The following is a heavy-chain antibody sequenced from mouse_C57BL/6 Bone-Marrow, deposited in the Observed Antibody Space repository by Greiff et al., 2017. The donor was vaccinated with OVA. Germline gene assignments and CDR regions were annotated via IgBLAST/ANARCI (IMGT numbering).Heavy chain of an antibody. J-gene: IGHJ4*01. CDR1: GYTFTSYW. D-gene: IGHD1-1*01. Sequence: QVQLQQPGAELVRPGSSVKLSCKASGYTFTSYWMHWVKQRPIQGLEWIGNIDPSDIETHYNQKFKDKATLTVDKSSSTAYMQLSSLTSEDSAVYYCARDYGSKYYYAMDYWGQGTSVTVSS. CDR2: IDPSDIET. CDR3: ARDYGSKYYYAMDY. V-gene: IGHV1-52*01.